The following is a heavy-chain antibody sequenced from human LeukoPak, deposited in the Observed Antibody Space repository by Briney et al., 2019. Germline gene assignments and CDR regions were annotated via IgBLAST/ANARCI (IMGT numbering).Heavy chain of an antibody. CDR3: ARSPGEVVNPEYAFDI. Sequence: PGGSLRLSCAASGFTVSSYYMTWVCQAPGKGLEWVSVMYSGGSTYYADSVKGRVAISRDNSQNTVFLQMNSVRVEDTAVYYCARSPGEVVNPEYAFDIWGQGTMVTVSS. D-gene: IGHD3-10*01. CDR1: GFTVSSYY. V-gene: IGHV3-66*01. CDR2: MYSGGST. J-gene: IGHJ3*02.